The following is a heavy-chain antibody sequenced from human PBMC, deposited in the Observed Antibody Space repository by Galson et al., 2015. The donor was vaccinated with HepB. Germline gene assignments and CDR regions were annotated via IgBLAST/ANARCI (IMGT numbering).Heavy chain of an antibody. CDR3: TTGLEVRGIGGMQIDY. Sequence: CAASGFTFSNAWMSWVRQAPGKGLEWVGRIKSKTDGGTTDYAAPVKGRFTISRDDSKNTLYLQMNSLKTEDTAVYYCTTGLEVRGIGGMQIDYWGQGTLVTVSS. J-gene: IGHJ4*02. V-gene: IGHV3-15*01. D-gene: IGHD3-10*01. CDR1: GFTFSNAW. CDR2: IKSKTDGGTT.